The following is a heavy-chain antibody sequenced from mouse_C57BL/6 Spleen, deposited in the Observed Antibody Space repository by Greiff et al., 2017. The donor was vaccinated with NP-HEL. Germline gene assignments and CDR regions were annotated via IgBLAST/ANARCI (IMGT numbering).Heavy chain of an antibody. CDR2: IDPANGNT. D-gene: IGHD1-1*01. CDR3: ARDFYYYGSSHYYAMDY. J-gene: IGHJ4*01. Sequence: EVQLQQSVAELVRPGASVKLSCTASGFNIKNTYMHWVKQRPEQGLEWIGRIDPANGNTKYAPKFQGKATITADTSSNTAYLQLSSLTSEDTAIYYCARDFYYYGSSHYYAMDYWGQGTSVTVSS. V-gene: IGHV14-3*01. CDR1: GFNIKNTY.